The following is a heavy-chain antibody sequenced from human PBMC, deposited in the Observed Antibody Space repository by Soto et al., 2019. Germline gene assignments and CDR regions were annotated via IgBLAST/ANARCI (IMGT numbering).Heavy chain of an antibody. CDR1: GASIITDSYF. D-gene: IGHD4-17*01. V-gene: IGHV4-39*01. Sequence: SETLSLTCTVSGASIITDSYFWVWIRQSPRRGLELIGSISYSGRTYDNPSLQSRITMSIDASKNQFSLKLTSVSTADTAVYYCARRRSSDYGGNHHPYYFDRWGQGALVTVSS. J-gene: IGHJ4*02. CDR2: ISYSGRT. CDR3: ARRRSSDYGGNHHPYYFDR.